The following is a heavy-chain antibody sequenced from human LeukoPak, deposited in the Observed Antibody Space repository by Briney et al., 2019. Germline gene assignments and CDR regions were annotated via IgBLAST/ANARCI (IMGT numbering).Heavy chain of an antibody. V-gene: IGHV3-30*03. Sequence: GRSLRLSCAASGFTFSSSAMHWVRQAPGKGLEWVAVISYDESNKYYADSVKGRFTISRDNSKNTLYLQMNSLRAEDTTVYYCARGTDTKPFWSGYWVDVWGQGTTVTVSS. D-gene: IGHD3-3*01. CDR1: GFTFSSSA. CDR3: ARGTDTKPFWSGYWVDV. CDR2: ISYDESNK. J-gene: IGHJ6*02.